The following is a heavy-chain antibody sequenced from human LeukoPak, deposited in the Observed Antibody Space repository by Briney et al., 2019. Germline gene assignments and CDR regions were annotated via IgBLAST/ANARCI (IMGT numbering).Heavy chain of an antibody. V-gene: IGHV4-31*11. CDR3: ARDHYDFWSGYSDRGMDV. D-gene: IGHD3-3*01. J-gene: IGHJ6*02. CDR2: IYYSGST. Sequence: SETLSLTCAVYGGSFSGYYWSWIRQHPGKGLEWIGYIYYSGSTYYNPSLESRVTISVDTSKNQFSLKLSSVTAADTAVYYCARDHYDFWSGYSDRGMDVWGQGTTVTVSS. CDR1: GGSFSGYY.